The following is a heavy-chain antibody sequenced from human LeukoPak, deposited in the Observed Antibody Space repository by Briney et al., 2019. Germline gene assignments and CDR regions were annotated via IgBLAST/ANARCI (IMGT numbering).Heavy chain of an antibody. Sequence: KPSETLSLTCAVYGGSFSGYYWSWIRQPPGKGLEWIGEINHSGSTNYNPSLKSRVTISVDTSKNQFSLKLSSVTAADTAVYYCARGRRAVAGLNWFDPWGQGTLVTVSS. D-gene: IGHD6-19*01. CDR1: GGSFSGYY. J-gene: IGHJ5*02. V-gene: IGHV4-34*01. CDR3: ARGRRAVAGLNWFDP. CDR2: INHSGST.